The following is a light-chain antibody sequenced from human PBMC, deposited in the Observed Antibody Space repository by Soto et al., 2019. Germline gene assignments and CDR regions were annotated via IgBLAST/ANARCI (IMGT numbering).Light chain of an antibody. V-gene: IGLV2-14*01. Sequence: QPASVSGSPGQSITISCTGTSSDVGGYNYVSWYQQHPGKAPKLMIYDVSNRPSGVSNRFSGSKSGNTASLTISGLQAEDEADYYCNSYTSSSTYVFGTGTKHTVL. CDR2: DVS. CDR1: SSDVGGYNY. J-gene: IGLJ1*01. CDR3: NSYTSSSTYV.